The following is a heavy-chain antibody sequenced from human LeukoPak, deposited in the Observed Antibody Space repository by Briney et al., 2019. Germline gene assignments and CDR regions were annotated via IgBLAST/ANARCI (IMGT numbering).Heavy chain of an antibody. CDR3: ARRGSGTLQVDFDY. Sequence: PSETLSLTCTVSGGSISSYYWSWIRQPPGKGLEWIGYIYYSGSTNYNPSLKGRVTISVDTSKNQFSLKLSSVTAADTAVYYCARRGSGTLQVDFDYWGQGTLVTVSS. J-gene: IGHJ4*02. V-gene: IGHV4-59*08. CDR1: GGSISSYY. D-gene: IGHD3-10*01. CDR2: IYYSGST.